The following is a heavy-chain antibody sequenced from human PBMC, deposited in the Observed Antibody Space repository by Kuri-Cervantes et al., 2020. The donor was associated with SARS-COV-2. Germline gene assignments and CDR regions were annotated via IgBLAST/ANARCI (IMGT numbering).Heavy chain of an antibody. CDR1: GFILGSYG. CDR3: ARVVAAAGRLWFDP. Sequence: GGSLRLSCEASGFILGSYGMTWVRQAPGKGLQWVSSISAGGGRTDYADSVKGRFTISRDNSKKMVFLQTDKLRDEDAALYYCARVVAAAGRLWFDPWGQGTPVTVSS. CDR2: ISAGGGRT. J-gene: IGHJ5*02. V-gene: IGHV3-23*01. D-gene: IGHD2-15*01.